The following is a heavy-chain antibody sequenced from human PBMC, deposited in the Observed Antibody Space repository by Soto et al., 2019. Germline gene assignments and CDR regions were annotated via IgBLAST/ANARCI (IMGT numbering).Heavy chain of an antibody. Sequence: GASVKVSCKASGYSFTSFDISWVRQAPGQGREWVGWTTTSNTHTNYAQKFQGRVTMTIDTSTTTAYMELRSLRSDDTAIYYCARGGYTSVYHYWGQGTLVTVSS. CDR1: GYSFTSFD. CDR2: TTTSNTHT. J-gene: IGHJ4*02. D-gene: IGHD3-22*01. V-gene: IGHV1-18*04. CDR3: ARGGYTSVYHY.